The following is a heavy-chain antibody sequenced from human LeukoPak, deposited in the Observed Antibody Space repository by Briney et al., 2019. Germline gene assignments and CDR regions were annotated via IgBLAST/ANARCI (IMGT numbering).Heavy chain of an antibody. Sequence: GASVKVSCKASGYTFTGYYMHWVRQAPGQGLEWMGWIKPNSGGTNYAQKFQGRVTMTRDTSISTAYMELSRLRSDDTAVYYCARTFTISRDYYYYMDVWGKGTTVTVSS. D-gene: IGHD3-3*01. CDR1: GYTFTGYY. CDR3: ARTFTISRDYYYYMDV. CDR2: IKPNSGGT. J-gene: IGHJ6*03. V-gene: IGHV1-2*02.